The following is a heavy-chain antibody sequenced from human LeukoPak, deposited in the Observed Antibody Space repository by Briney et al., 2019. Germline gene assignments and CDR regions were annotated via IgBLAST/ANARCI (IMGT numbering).Heavy chain of an antibody. J-gene: IGHJ4*02. CDR3: AREFRKQWLVPYFDY. CDR2: IKQDGSEK. CDR1: GYTFTSYG. Sequence: ASVKVSCKASGYTFTSYGIGWVRQAPGKGLEWVANIKQDGSEKYYVDSVKGRFTISRDNAKNSLYLQMNSLRAEDTAVYYCAREFRKQWLVPYFDYWGQGTLVTVSS. V-gene: IGHV3-7*01. D-gene: IGHD6-19*01.